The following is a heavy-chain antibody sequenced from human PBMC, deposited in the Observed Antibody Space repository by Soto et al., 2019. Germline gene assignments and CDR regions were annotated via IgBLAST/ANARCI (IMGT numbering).Heavy chain of an antibody. CDR1: GYTFTSYG. CDR3: ARDQRPTTGTTTSYWFDP. J-gene: IGHJ5*02. Sequence: ASVKVSCKASGYTFTSYGISWVRQAPGQGLEWMGWISAYNGNTNYAQKLQGRVTMTTDTSTSTAYMELRSLRSDDTAVYYCARDQRPTTGTTTSYWFDPWGQGTLVTVSS. CDR2: ISAYNGNT. D-gene: IGHD1-7*01. V-gene: IGHV1-18*01.